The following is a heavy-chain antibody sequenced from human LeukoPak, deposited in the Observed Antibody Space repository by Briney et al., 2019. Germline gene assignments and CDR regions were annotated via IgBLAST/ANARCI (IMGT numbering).Heavy chain of an antibody. CDR2: INGSSSDT. Sequence: GGSLRLSCAASGFTFSSYAMTWVRQAPGRGLERISYINGSSSDTKYADSVKGRFTISRDNAKNSVYLLMNSLRAEDTAVYYCARRGTTYCTVDSCHPNWFDPWGQGTLVTVSS. J-gene: IGHJ5*02. CDR3: ARRGTTYCTVDSCHPNWFDP. D-gene: IGHD2-15*01. CDR1: GFTFSSYA. V-gene: IGHV3-21*05.